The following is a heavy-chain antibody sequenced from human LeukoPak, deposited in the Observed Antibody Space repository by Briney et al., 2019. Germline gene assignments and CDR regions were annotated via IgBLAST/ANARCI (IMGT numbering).Heavy chain of an antibody. D-gene: IGHD4-17*01. Sequence: PSETLSLTCAVSGGSISGSHWWSWVRQPPGKGLEWIGEIYHSGSTNYKPSLKSRVTISVDKSKNQFFLKLSSVTAADTAVYYCAKAGGDYAENWFDPRCQGNLVNVSA. CDR1: GGSISGSHW. CDR3: AKAGGDYAENWFDP. J-gene: IGHJ5*02. V-gene: IGHV4-4*02. CDR2: IYHSGST.